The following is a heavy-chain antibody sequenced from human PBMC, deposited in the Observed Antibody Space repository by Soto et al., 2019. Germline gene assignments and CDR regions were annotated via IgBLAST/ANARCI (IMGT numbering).Heavy chain of an antibody. CDR1: GGTFSTYD. D-gene: IGHD5-12*01. V-gene: IGHV1-69*01. J-gene: IGHJ4*02. CDR3: AINEGTDGYKFAY. CDR2: IIPLFGTA. Sequence: QVQLVQSGAEVKKPGSSVKVSCKASGGTFSTYDICWVRQAPGQGLEWMGGIIPLFGTANYGQKFQGRVTIIADESTRTAYMELRRLRSEDTAVYYCAINEGTDGYKFAYWGQGTLVTVSS.